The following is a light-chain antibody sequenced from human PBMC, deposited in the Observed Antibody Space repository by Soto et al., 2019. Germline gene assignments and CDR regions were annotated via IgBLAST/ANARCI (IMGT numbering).Light chain of an antibody. CDR3: QQYIRWPLT. J-gene: IGKJ4*01. V-gene: IGKV3D-15*01. Sequence: EMVVTQSPATLSVSPGERVTLSCRTTQAVSSKLAWYQQKPGQPPSLLIYDASTRATGTPARFSGSGSGTEFTLAVSRLQSEDYALYFCQQYIRWPLTFGGGTKVEIK. CDR1: QAVSSK. CDR2: DAS.